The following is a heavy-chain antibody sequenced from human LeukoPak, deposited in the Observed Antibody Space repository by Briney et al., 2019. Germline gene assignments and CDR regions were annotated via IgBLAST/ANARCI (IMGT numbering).Heavy chain of an antibody. CDR1: GGSISSYY. J-gene: IGHJ4*02. CDR2: IHYTGST. D-gene: IGHD5-18*01. V-gene: IGHV4-59*08. Sequence: TASETLSLTCTGSGGSISSYYWSWIRQPPGKGLEWIGYIHYTGSTNYNPSPKSRVTISVDTSKNQFSLRLSSVTAADTAVYYCARHSLDTGYYFDYWGQGTLVTVSS. CDR3: ARHSLDTGYYFDY.